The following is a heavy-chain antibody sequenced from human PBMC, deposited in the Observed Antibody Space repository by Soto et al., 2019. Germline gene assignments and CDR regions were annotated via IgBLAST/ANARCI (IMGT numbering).Heavy chain of an antibody. Sequence: EVQLVESGGGLVKPGGSLRLSCAASGFTFRSYSMSWVRQAPGKGLEWVSYISTTSSYIYYADSVKGRFTISRDNAENSLYLQINSLSAQDTAVYYCARNCGGDCSNWFDPWGQGTLVTVSS. CDR1: GFTFRSYS. CDR3: ARNCGGDCSNWFDP. J-gene: IGHJ5*02. V-gene: IGHV3-21*01. D-gene: IGHD2-21*02. CDR2: ISTTSSYI.